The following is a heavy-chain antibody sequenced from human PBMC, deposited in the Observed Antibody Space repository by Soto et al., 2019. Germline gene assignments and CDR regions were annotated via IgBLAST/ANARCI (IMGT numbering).Heavy chain of an antibody. CDR3: AKERGGRECSVTSCGRFHYGLDV. CDR1: SAPVRRGAYF. CDR2: IYSSETT. Sequence: LSPTCTVSSAPVRRGAYFMTWTRQPPGKGLVWLGYIYSSETTNYNPALKSRVTISLDTSRNYFSLEMTSVTAADTAIYYCAKERGGRECSVTSCGRFHYGLDVWGQGTTVTVSS. D-gene: IGHD2-2*01. V-gene: IGHV4-61*03. J-gene: IGHJ6*02.